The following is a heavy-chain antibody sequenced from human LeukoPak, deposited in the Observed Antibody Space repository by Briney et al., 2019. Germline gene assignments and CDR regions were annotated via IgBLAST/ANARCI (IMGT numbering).Heavy chain of an antibody. CDR1: GFTVSSNY. D-gene: IGHD5-12*01. V-gene: IGHV3-53*05. Sequence: GGSLRLSCAASGFTVSSNYMSWVRQAPGKGLEWASVIYSGGSTYYADSVQGRFIISRDNSKTTLYLQMNNLRPEDTALYYCAREALGYRGYDPDYFDSWGQGTLVIVSS. CDR2: IYSGGST. CDR3: AREALGYRGYDPDYFDS. J-gene: IGHJ4*02.